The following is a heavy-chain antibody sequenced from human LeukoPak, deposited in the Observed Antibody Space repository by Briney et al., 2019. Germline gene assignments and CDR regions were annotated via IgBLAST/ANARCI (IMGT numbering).Heavy chain of an antibody. V-gene: IGHV1-69*13. CDR3: ATESPRFLTWLDQNA. J-gene: IGHJ4*02. Sequence: ASVKVSCKASGGTFSSYAISWVRQAPGQGLEWMGGIIPIFGTANYAQKFQGRVTITADESTSTAYMELSSLRSEDTAVYYCATESPRFLTWLDQNAWGQGTLVTVSS. CDR1: GGTFSSYA. CDR2: IIPIFGTA. D-gene: IGHD3-3*01.